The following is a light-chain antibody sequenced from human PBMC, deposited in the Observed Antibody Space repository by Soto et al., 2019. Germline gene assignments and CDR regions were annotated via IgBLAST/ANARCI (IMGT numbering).Light chain of an antibody. V-gene: IGKV4-1*01. Sequence: DIVMTQSPDSLAVSLGERATINCKSSQSVLFSSNNNNRLAWYQQKPGQPPKLLIYWASTRESGVPDRFSGTGSGRYFTLTISSLQAEAVAVYYCQQYYSIPWTFGQGTKVEIK. CDR1: QSVLFSSNNNNR. CDR2: WAS. CDR3: QQYYSIPWT. J-gene: IGKJ1*01.